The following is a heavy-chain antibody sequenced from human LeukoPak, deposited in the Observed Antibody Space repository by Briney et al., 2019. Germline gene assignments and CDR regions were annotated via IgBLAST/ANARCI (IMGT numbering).Heavy chain of an antibody. CDR3: ASSKAGIAARPYYSYMDV. V-gene: IGHV4-59*01. CDR1: GGSISSYY. D-gene: IGHD6-6*01. J-gene: IGHJ6*03. CDR2: IYYSGST. Sequence: SSETLSLTCTVSGGSISSYYWSWIRQPPGKGLEWIGYIYYSGSTNYNPSLKSRVTISVDTSKNQFSLKLSSVTAADTAVYYCASSKAGIAARPYYSYMDVWGKGTTVTVSS.